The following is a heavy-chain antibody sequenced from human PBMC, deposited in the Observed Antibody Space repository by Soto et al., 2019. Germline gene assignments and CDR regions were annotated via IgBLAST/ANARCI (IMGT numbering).Heavy chain of an antibody. D-gene: IGHD6-19*01. Sequence: QVQLQQWGAGLLKPSETLSLTCAVYGGSFSGYYWSWIRQPPGKGLEWIGEINHSGSTNYNPSLKSRVTISVDTSKNQFSLKLSPVTAADTAVYYCASSRVAGVFDYWGQGTLVTVSS. CDR2: INHSGST. V-gene: IGHV4-34*01. CDR3: ASSRVAGVFDY. J-gene: IGHJ4*02. CDR1: GGSFSGYY.